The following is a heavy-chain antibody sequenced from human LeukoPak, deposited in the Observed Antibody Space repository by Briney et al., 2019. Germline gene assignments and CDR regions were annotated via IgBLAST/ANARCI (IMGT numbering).Heavy chain of an antibody. V-gene: IGHV4-59*01. CDR1: GGSISSYF. Sequence: SETLPLTCTVSGGSISSYFWSWIRQPLGKGLEWIGHIYYSGSTNYNPSLKSRVTVSVDTSKNQFSLKLSSVTAADTAVYYCARGAGNYYFYGMDVWGQGTTVTVSS. CDR2: IYYSGST. J-gene: IGHJ6*02. CDR3: ARGAGNYYFYGMDV.